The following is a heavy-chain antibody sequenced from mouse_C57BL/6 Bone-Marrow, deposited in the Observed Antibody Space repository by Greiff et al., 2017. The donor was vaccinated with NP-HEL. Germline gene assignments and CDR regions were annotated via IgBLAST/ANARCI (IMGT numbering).Heavy chain of an antibody. D-gene: IGHD2-3*01. V-gene: IGHV14-4*01. CDR2: IDPENGDT. CDR3: TGVIYDGYWGFYYAMDF. Sequence: VQLQPSGAELVRPGASVKLSCTASGFTIKDDYMHWVKQRPEQGLEWIGWIDPENGDTEYASKFQGTATITVDTSSNTAYLQLSSLTSEDTAVYYCTGVIYDGYWGFYYAMDFWGQGTSVTVSS. CDR1: GFTIKDDY. J-gene: IGHJ4*01.